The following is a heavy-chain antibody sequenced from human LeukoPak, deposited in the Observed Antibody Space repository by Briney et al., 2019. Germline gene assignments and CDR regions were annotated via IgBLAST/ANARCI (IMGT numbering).Heavy chain of an antibody. Sequence: GGSLRLSCAASGFTFSSYSMNWVRQAPGKGLEWVSSISSSSSYIYYADSVKGRFTISRDNAKNSLYLQMNSLRAEDTAVYYCVRGRGDSSSWYTYNWFDPWGQGTLVTVSS. D-gene: IGHD6-13*01. CDR3: VRGRGDSSSWYTYNWFDP. J-gene: IGHJ5*02. V-gene: IGHV3-21*01. CDR1: GFTFSSYS. CDR2: ISSSSSYI.